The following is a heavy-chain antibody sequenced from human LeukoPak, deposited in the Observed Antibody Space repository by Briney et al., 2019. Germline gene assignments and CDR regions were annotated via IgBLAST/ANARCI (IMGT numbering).Heavy chain of an antibody. D-gene: IGHD4-17*01. Sequence: GGSLRLSCAASGFTFSSYAVSWVRQAPGKGLEWVSAISGSGGSTYYADSVKGRFTISRDNSKNTLYLQMNSLRAEDTAVYYCAKVRRAKRPYGDYGSSFVYWGQGTLVTVSS. CDR1: GFTFSSYA. J-gene: IGHJ4*02. CDR3: AKVRRAKRPYGDYGSSFVY. CDR2: ISGSGGST. V-gene: IGHV3-23*01.